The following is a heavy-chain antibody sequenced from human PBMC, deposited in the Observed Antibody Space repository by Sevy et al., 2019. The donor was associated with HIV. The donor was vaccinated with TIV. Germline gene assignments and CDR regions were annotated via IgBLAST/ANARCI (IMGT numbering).Heavy chain of an antibody. J-gene: IGHJ5*02. CDR2: ISSSSSYI. CDR3: ARDQKLGINWIDP. D-gene: IGHD7-27*01. V-gene: IGHV3-21*03. Sequence: GGSLRLSCAASGFTFSSYSMNWVRQAPGKGLEWVSSISSSSSYIYYADSVKGRFTISRDNAKNSLYLQMNSLRAEDTAVYYCARDQKLGINWIDPWGHGTLVTVSS. CDR1: GFTFSSYS.